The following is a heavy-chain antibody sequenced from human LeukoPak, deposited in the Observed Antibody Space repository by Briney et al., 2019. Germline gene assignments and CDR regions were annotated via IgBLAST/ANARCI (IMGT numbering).Heavy chain of an antibody. CDR2: INPNSGGT. CDR1: GYTFTVYY. J-gene: IGHJ4*02. CDR3: ASVCSSTSCPLDY. V-gene: IGHV1-2*06. D-gene: IGHD2-2*01. Sequence: GASVKVSCKASGYTFTVYYMHWVRQAPGQGLEWMGRINPNSGGTNHAQKFQGRVTMTRDTSISTAYMELSRLRSDDTAVYYCASVCSSTSCPLDYWGQGTLVTVSS.